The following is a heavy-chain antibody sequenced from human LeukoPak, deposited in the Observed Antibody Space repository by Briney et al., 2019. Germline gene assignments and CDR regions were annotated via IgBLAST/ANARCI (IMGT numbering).Heavy chain of an antibody. Sequence: SETLSLTCTVSGGSISSSSYYWGWIRQPPGKGLEWIGSIYYSGSTYYNPSLKSRVTISVDTSKNQFSLKLSSVTAADTAVYYCASHHPLTGESDYWGQGTLVTVSS. CDR3: ASHHPLTGESDY. CDR1: GGSISSSSYY. J-gene: IGHJ4*02. D-gene: IGHD7-27*01. CDR2: IYYSGST. V-gene: IGHV4-39*01.